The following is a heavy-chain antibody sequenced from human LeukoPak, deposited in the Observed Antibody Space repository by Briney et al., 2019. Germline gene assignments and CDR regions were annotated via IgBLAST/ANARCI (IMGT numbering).Heavy chain of an antibody. D-gene: IGHD3-10*01. CDR3: AKGGAVSSKSITMIRGTRRYYYYMDV. V-gene: IGHV3-23*01. J-gene: IGHJ6*03. Sequence: GGSLRLSCAASGFTFSSYGMSWVRQAPGRGLEWVSSISDSGGSTDYADSVKGRFTISRDNSKNTLYLQVNSLRAEDTAVYYCAKGGAVSSKSITMIRGTRRYYYYMDVWGKGTTVTISS. CDR2: ISDSGGST. CDR1: GFTFSSYG.